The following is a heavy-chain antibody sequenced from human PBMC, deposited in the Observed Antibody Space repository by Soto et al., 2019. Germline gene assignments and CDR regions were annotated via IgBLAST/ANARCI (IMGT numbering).Heavy chain of an antibody. CDR3: AKDHVGFCSYGCFYFDY. J-gene: IGHJ4*02. CDR2: ISYDGSNK. V-gene: IGHV3-30*18. Sequence: QVQLVQSGAEVKKPGASVKVSCKASGYTFSSYGMHWVRQAPGKGLEWVAVISYDGSNKYYADSVKGRFTISRDNSKNPLYLQMNSLRAEDTAVYYCAKDHVGFCSYGCFYFDYWGQGTLVTVSS. D-gene: IGHD5-18*01. CDR1: GYTFSSYG.